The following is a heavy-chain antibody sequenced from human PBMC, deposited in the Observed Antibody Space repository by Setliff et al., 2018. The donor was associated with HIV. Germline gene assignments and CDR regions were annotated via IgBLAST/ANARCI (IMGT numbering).Heavy chain of an antibody. Sequence: SETLSLTCTVSGGSITGHYWSWIRQPPGKGLEWIGRIYTSGSTNYNPSLKSRVTISVDTSKNQFSLKLSSVTAADTAVYYCARAPPTDYDFTYYFDYWGQGTLVTVSS. J-gene: IGHJ4*02. CDR3: ARAPPTDYDFTYYFDY. CDR2: IYTSGST. CDR1: GGSITGHY. D-gene: IGHD3-3*01. V-gene: IGHV4-4*07.